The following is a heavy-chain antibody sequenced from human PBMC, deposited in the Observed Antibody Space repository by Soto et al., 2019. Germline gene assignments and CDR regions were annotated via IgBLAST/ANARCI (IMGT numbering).Heavy chain of an antibody. Sequence: QVQLVESGGGVVQPGRSLRLSCAPSGFSFSDFGMHWVRQAPGKGLEWVAAISHDGSNQYYGDSVKGRFSISRDHSNNRLYLQMNSLKVEDSAIYFCAKETRSRAVTATRVNGMDVWGQGTTVTVSS. J-gene: IGHJ6*02. CDR1: GFSFSDFG. CDR2: ISHDGSNQ. V-gene: IGHV3-30*13. CDR3: AKETRSRAVTATRVNGMDV. D-gene: IGHD2-21*02.